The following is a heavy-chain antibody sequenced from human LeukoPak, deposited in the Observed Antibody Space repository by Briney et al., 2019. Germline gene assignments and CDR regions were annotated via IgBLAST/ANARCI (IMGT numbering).Heavy chain of an antibody. J-gene: IGHJ4*02. CDR3: ARNRGSSWYFGESDY. CDR1: GGSMNSYY. Sequence: SDTLSLTCYDSGGSMNSYYWRLILQPPGKGRERLGDIYYSGRTNYNPPHKGPVTISVDTSKNQFSLKLSSVTAADTAVYYCARNRGSSWYFGESDYWGQGTLVTVSS. D-gene: IGHD6-13*01. CDR2: IYYSGRT. V-gene: IGHV4-59*01.